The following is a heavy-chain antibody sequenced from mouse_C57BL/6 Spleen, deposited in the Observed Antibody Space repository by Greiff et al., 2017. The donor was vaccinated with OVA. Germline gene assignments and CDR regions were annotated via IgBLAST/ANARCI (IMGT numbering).Heavy chain of an antibody. CDR3: ARSVTTTVVDEDY. D-gene: IGHD1-1*01. J-gene: IGHJ2*01. CDR1: GYTFTSYW. CDR2: INPSNGGT. V-gene: IGHV1-53*01. Sequence: VKLQQPGPELVKPGASVKMSCKASGYTFTSYWMHWVKQRHGQGLEWIGIINPSNGGTNYNEKFKSKATLTVDKSSSTAYMQLSSLTSEDSAVYYCARSVTTTVVDEDYWGQGTTLTVAS.